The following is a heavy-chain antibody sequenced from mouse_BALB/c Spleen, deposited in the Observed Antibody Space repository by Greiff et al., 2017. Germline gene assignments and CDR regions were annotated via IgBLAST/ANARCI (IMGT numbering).Heavy chain of an antibody. CDR3: ARDGVRGSSPRFAY. D-gene: IGHD1-1*01. Sequence: VKLMESGPGLVAPSQSLSITCTVSGFSLTSYGVHWVRQPPGKGLEWLGVIWAGGSTNYNSALMSRLSISKDNSKSQVFLKMNSLQTDDTAMYYCARDGVRGSSPRFAYWGQGTLVTVSA. CDR1: GFSLTSYG. CDR2: IWAGGST. J-gene: IGHJ3*01. V-gene: IGHV2-9*02.